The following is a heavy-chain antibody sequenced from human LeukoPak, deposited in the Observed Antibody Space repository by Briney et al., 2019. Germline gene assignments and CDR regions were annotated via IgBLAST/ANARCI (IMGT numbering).Heavy chain of an antibody. CDR1: GFTFSSYA. CDR2: ISYDGSNK. CDR3: ARDPDLRFLDSWVY. D-gene: IGHD3-3*01. J-gene: IGHJ4*02. Sequence: GGSLRLSCAASGFTFSSYAMHWVRQAPGKGLEWVAVISYDGSNKYYADSVKGRFTISRDNAKNSLYLQMNSLRDEDTAVYYCARDPDLRFLDSWVYWGQGTLVTVSS. V-gene: IGHV3-30-3*01.